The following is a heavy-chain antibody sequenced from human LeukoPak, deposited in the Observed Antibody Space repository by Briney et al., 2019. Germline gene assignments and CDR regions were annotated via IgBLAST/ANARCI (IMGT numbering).Heavy chain of an antibody. V-gene: IGHV1-46*01. J-gene: IGHJ4*02. CDR2: INPSGGNT. CDR1: GYPFTSYY. D-gene: IGHD5/OR15-5a*01. Sequence: ASVNVSCKASGYPFTSYYMAWVRQAPGQVLEWMGVINPSGGNTRYAQNFQGRVTMTRDSSTSTVYMELSSLRSEDTALYYCARVVGVYTKVDYWGQGTLVTVTS. CDR3: ARVVGVYTKVDY.